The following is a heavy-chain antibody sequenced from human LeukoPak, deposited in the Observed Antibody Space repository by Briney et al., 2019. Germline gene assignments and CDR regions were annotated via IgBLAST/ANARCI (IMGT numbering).Heavy chain of an antibody. D-gene: IGHD3-9*01. CDR1: GYTFTGYY. CDR3: ARGEATQPYYDILTGYHFDY. V-gene: IGHV1-2*02. Sequence: ASVKVSCKASGYTFTGYYMHWVRQAPGQGLAWMGWINPNSGGTNYAQKFQGRVTMTRDTSISTAYMELSRLRSDDTAVYYCARGEATQPYYDILTGYHFDYWGQGTLVTVSS. CDR2: INPNSGGT. J-gene: IGHJ4*02.